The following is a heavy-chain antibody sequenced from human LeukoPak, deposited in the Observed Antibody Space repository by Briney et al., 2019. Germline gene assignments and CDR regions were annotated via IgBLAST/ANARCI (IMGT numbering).Heavy chain of an antibody. V-gene: IGHV3-7*01. Sequence: GGSLRLSCAAAGFPVSSHWLSWVRQSPGKGLEWVAHIKQDGSEKYYVDSVKGRFTISRDNARNSQYLQMNSLRAEDTAVYYCASGGGWVFNNWGQGTLVTVSS. CDR2: IKQDGSEK. J-gene: IGHJ4*02. CDR1: GFPVSSHW. D-gene: IGHD6-19*01. CDR3: ASGGGWVFNN.